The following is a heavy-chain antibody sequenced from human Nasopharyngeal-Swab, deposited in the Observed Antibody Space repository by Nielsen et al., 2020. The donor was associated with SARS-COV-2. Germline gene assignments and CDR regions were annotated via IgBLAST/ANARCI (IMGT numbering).Heavy chain of an antibody. Sequence: SETLSLTCAVYGGSLREYHWSWIRQPPGKGLEWIGEMKPSGRTNYNPSLKSRVAISIDTSKNQFFLNLRSVTAADTAVFYCAGHPADFDYWGQGTLVTVSS. CDR2: MKPSGRT. V-gene: IGHV4-34*01. J-gene: IGHJ4*02. CDR3: AGHPADFDY. CDR1: GGSLREYH.